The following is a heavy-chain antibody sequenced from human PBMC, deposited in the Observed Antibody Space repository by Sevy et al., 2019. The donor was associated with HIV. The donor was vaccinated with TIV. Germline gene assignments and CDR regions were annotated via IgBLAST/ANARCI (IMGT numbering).Heavy chain of an antibody. CDR3: VKEGGGEGGDH. D-gene: IGHD2-21*01. J-gene: IGHJ4*02. Sequence: GGSLRLSCAASGFSFSSYGMHWVRQAPGKGLEWMSYIQYDGSNKDYAASVKGRFTISRDNSKNTLYLQMNGLRVEDTAVFYCVKEGGGEGGDHWGQGTLVTVSS. V-gene: IGHV3-30*02. CDR1: GFSFSSYG. CDR2: IQYDGSNK.